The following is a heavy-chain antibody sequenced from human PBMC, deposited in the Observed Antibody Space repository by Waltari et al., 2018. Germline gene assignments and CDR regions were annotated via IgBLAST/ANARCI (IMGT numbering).Heavy chain of an antibody. CDR1: GFTFAAYA. CDR2: ITWDSDNI. J-gene: IGHJ4*02. CDR3: ARDTGEYRVLDY. Sequence: EVQLVESGGGLVQPGESLTLSCAASGFTFAAYAMHWVRQRPGKGLEWVSGITWDSDNIDYADSVRGRFSISRDNAQSILFLTMNSLKPEDTALYFCARDTGEYRVLDYWGQGTLVTVSS. V-gene: IGHV3-9*01. D-gene: IGHD4-17*01.